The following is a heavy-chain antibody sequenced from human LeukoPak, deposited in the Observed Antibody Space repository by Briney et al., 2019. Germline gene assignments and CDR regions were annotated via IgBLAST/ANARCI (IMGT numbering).Heavy chain of an antibody. D-gene: IGHD6-13*01. CDR2: TYYRSKWYN. CDR3: ARGDSSSWYSSFDY. Sequence: SQTLSLTCAISGDSVSSNSAAWNRIRQSPSRGLEWLGRTYYRSKWYNDYAVSVKSRITINPDTSKNQFSLQLNSVTPEDTAVYYCARGDSSSWYSSFDYWGQGTLVTVSS. V-gene: IGHV6-1*01. CDR1: GDSVSSNSAA. J-gene: IGHJ4*02.